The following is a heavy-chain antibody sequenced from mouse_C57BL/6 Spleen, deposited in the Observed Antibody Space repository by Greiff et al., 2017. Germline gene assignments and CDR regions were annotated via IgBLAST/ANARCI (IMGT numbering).Heavy chain of an antibody. J-gene: IGHJ2*01. D-gene: IGHD2-2*01. V-gene: IGHV14-2*01. CDR3: ARGLDGYDAFDYGC. Sequence: EVQVVESGPELVKPGASVKLSCTASGSNFKDSYMHWVKQRTEQGLEWIGRIYPEDGETKYATKFKGKATITADTSSDTAYLQLSSLTSGDTSVYYGARGLDGYDAFDYGCWGQGATLSVAS. CDR2: IYPEDGET. CDR1: GSNFKDSY.